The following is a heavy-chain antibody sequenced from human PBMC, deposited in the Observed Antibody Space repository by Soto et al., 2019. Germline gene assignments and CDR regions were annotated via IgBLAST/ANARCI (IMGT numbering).Heavy chain of an antibody. CDR1: GFTFSSYG. Sequence: QVQLVESGGGVVQPGRSLRLSCAASGFTFSSYGMHWVRQAPGKGLEWVAVISYDGSNKYYADSVKGRFTISRDNSKNTLYLQMNSLRAEDTAVYYCAKEARGGYVLDYWGQGTLVTVSS. CDR2: ISYDGSNK. CDR3: AKEARGGYVLDY. J-gene: IGHJ4*02. D-gene: IGHD5-12*01. V-gene: IGHV3-30*18.